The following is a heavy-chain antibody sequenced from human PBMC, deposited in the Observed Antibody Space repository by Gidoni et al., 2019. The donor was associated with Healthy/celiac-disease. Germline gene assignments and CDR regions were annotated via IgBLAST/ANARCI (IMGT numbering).Heavy chain of an antibody. CDR2: ISYDGSNK. CDR3: AKDLGAAAGHDAFDI. Sequence: QVQLVESGGGVVQPGRSLRLSCAASGFTFRSYGMHWVRQAPGKGLEWVAVISYDGSNKYYADSVKGRFTISRDNSKNTLYLQMKSLRAEDTAVYYCAKDLGAAAGHDAFDIWGQGTMVTVSS. CDR1: GFTFRSYG. D-gene: IGHD6-13*01. V-gene: IGHV3-30*18. J-gene: IGHJ3*02.